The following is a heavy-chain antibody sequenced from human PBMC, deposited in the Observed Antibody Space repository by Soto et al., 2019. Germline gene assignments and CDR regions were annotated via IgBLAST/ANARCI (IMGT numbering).Heavy chain of an antibody. V-gene: IGHV1-2*04. CDR3: ARANSPPFIAAAGPYYFDY. Sequence: ASVKVSCKASGYTFTGYYMHWVRQAPGQGLEWMGWINPNSGGTNYAQKFQGWVTMTRDTSISTAYMELGRLRSDDTAVYYCARANSPPFIAAAGPYYFDYWGQGTLVTVSS. CDR2: INPNSGGT. D-gene: IGHD6-13*01. CDR1: GYTFTGYY. J-gene: IGHJ4*02.